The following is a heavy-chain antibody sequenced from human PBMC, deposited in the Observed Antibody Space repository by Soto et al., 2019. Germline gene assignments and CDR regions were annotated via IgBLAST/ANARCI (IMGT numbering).Heavy chain of an antibody. D-gene: IGHD6-13*01. CDR2: INHSGIT. J-gene: IGHJ4*02. V-gene: IGHV4-34*01. CDR3: AGDYWYSSSWYLARRYYFDY. Sequence: PSETLSLTCAVYGGSFGGYYWRWIRQPPEKRMEWIEEINHSGITNYNPSIKSRVSISVDTSKNQFSLKLSSVTAADTAVYYCAGDYWYSSSWYLARRYYFDYWGQRTLVTVSS. CDR1: GGSFGGYY.